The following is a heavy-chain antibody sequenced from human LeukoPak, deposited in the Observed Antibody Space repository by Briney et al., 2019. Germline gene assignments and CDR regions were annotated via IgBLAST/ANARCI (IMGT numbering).Heavy chain of an antibody. V-gene: IGHV4-34*01. D-gene: IGHD2-2*01. CDR2: INHSGST. CDR1: GFTFSSYA. J-gene: IGHJ4*02. CDR3: ARGLVVPAAFFDY. Sequence: GSLRLSCAASGFTFSSYAMSWVRQAPGKGLEWIGEINHSGSTNYNPSLKSRVTISVDTSKNQFSLKLSSVTAADTAVYYCARGLVVPAAFFDYWGQGTLVTVSS.